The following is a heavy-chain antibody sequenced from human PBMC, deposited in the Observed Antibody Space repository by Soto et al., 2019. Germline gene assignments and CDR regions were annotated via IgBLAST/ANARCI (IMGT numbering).Heavy chain of an antibody. D-gene: IGHD6-13*01. CDR1: GFVYSHYA. Sequence: VQLVESGGGVVQPGRSLRLSCEASGFVYSHYAMHWVRQAPGKGPEWVALIWNDGSQKNYVDSVKGRFTISRDNSKNTLNLQMNSLRADDTAMHFCVRGIPSQYSSTWLYWHFDLWGPGTLVTVSS. CDR2: IWNDGSQK. V-gene: IGHV3-33*01. J-gene: IGHJ2*01. CDR3: VRGIPSQYSSTWLYWHFDL.